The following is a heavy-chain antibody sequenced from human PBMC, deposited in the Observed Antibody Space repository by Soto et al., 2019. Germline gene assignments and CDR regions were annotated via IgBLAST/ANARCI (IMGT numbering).Heavy chain of an antibody. CDR1: GFSFSNYW. CDR3: TTLSSAVSYSAFDI. D-gene: IGHD6-25*01. J-gene: IGHJ3*02. Sequence: EVQLVESGGGLVQPGGSLRLSYAASGFSFSNYWVHWVRHAPGKGLVWVSRVTPDGRSTSYADSVKGRFTVSRDNAKNTVSLEMNSLRVEDTAVYYCTTLSSAVSYSAFDIWGQGTVIIVSS. V-gene: IGHV3-74*01. CDR2: VTPDGRST.